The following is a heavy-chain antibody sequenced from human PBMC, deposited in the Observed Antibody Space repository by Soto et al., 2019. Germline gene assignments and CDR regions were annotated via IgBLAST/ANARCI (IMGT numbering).Heavy chain of an antibody. V-gene: IGHV1-46*01. CDR3: ARVQMGPRRDFMDV. Sequence: QVQPVQSGAEVKKPGASVKVSCQASRDMFTYSFFHWVRQAPGQGLEWMGITNPHGRTTNYEQRFKGRVNMTGDMSASTVYMEVTSLRPEDTAVYYCARVQMGPRRDFMDVWGQGTRVTVSS. D-gene: IGHD2-21*02. CDR1: RDMFTYSF. J-gene: IGHJ6*02. CDR2: TNPHGRTT.